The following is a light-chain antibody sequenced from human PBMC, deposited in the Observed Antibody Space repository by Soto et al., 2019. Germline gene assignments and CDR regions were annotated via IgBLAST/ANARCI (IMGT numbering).Light chain of an antibody. CDR2: DVS. V-gene: IGLV2-11*01. J-gene: IGLJ1*01. CDR1: SSDVGVYNY. CDR3: CSYAGSYSFV. Sequence: SVLTQPRSVSGSAGQSVTISCTGTSSDVGVYNYVSWYQQYPGKAPKIMIYDVSKRPSGVPDRFSGSKSDNTASLTISGLHAEDEADYYCCSYAGSYSFVFGIGTKVTVL.